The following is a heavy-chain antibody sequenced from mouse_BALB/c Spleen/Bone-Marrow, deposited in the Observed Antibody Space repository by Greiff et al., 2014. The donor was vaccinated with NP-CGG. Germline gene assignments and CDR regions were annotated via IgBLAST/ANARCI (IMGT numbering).Heavy chain of an antibody. CDR1: GYSITSDYA. CDR2: INYTGTT. CDR3: TRGGSY. D-gene: IGHD6-1*01. V-gene: IGHV3-2*02. Sequence: VQLQQPGPGLVKPSQSLSLTCSVTGYSITSDYAWNWIRQFPGNKLEWMGYINYTGTTGYNPSLKSRLSITRDTSKNQFFLQLNSVTTEDTATYYCTRGGSYWGQGTTLTVSS. J-gene: IGHJ2*01.